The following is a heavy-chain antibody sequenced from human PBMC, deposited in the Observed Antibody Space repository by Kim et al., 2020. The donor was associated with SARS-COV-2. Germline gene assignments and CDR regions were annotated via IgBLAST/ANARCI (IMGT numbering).Heavy chain of an antibody. CDR1: GGSISSSSYY. V-gene: IGHV4-39*01. Sequence: SETLSLTCTVSGGSISSSSYYWGWIRQPPGKGLEWIGSIYYSGSTYYNPSLKSRVTISVDTSKNQFSLKLSSVTAADTAVYYCARHDYRPNYDFWSGYTSNFDYWGQGTLVTVSS. J-gene: IGHJ4*02. CDR3: ARHDYRPNYDFWSGYTSNFDY. CDR2: IYYSGST. D-gene: IGHD3-3*01.